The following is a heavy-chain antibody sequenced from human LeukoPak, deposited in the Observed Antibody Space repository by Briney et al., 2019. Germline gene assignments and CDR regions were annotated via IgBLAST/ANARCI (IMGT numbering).Heavy chain of an antibody. V-gene: IGHV3-23*01. J-gene: IGHJ4*02. Sequence: PGGSLRLSCAASGFTFSRYDLSWVRQAPGKGLECVSTISRGVGTTYYADSVKGRFTISRDNFKNTLYLQMNSLRAEDTAVYYCARVDTAMDETPDYWGQGTLVTVSS. CDR3: ARVDTAMDETPDY. D-gene: IGHD5-18*01. CDR1: GFTFSRYD. CDR2: ISRGVGTT.